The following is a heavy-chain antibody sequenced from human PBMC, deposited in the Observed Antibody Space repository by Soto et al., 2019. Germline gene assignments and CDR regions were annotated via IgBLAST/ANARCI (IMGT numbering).Heavy chain of an antibody. V-gene: IGHV3-30*03. Sequence: GGSLRLSCAASGFTFSSYGMHWVRQAPGKGLEWVAVISYDGSNKYYADSVKGRFTISRDNAKNSLYLQMNSLRAEDTAVYYCARPQGYCSGGSCYFPRNDAFDIWAQGTMVTVSS. CDR3: ARPQGYCSGGSCYFPRNDAFDI. J-gene: IGHJ3*02. D-gene: IGHD2-15*01. CDR1: GFTFSSYG. CDR2: ISYDGSNK.